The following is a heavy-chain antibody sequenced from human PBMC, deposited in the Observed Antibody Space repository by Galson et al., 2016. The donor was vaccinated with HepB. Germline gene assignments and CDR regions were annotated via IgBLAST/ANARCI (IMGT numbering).Heavy chain of an antibody. CDR2: IIPTFGTT. CDR1: GGSFGSFA. J-gene: IGHJ4*02. V-gene: IGHV1-69*13. D-gene: IGHD5-18*01. CDR3: AREPPTGAYSYGHGDY. Sequence: SVKVSCKASGGSFGSFAISWVRQAPGQGLEWMGGIIPTFGTTNYAQKFQGRVTITADESTSTAYMEPSSLRSEDTAVYFCAREPPTGAYSYGHGDYWGQGTLVTVSS.